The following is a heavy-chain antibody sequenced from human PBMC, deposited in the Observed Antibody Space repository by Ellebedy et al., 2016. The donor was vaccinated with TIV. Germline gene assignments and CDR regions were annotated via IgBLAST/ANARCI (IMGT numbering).Heavy chain of an antibody. J-gene: IGHJ4*02. CDR3: AKDLHYWSANDF. D-gene: IGHD3-3*02. Sequence: PGGSLRLSCAASGFTISRHWMTWVPQGPGKGLKWVANIKQDGSEKYYVDSLKGRFTISRDNAENSLYLQMNSLRVEDTAVYYCAKDLHYWSANDFWGQGTLVTVSS. CDR1: GFTISRHW. CDR2: IKQDGSEK. V-gene: IGHV3-7*03.